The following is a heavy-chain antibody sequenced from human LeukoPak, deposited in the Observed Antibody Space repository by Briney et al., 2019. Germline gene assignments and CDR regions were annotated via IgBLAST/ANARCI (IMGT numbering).Heavy chain of an antibody. CDR2: MNSDGSNT. V-gene: IGHV3-74*01. Sequence: GGSLRLSCAASGFTFGRYWMHWVCPAPGEGLVWVSRMNSDGSNTNYADSVKGRFTISRDNAKNTLYLQMKSLRADDTAVYYCARDICSGIGCYPRAPFDYWGQGTLVTVSS. CDR1: GFTFGRYW. D-gene: IGHD2-15*01. CDR3: ARDICSGIGCYPRAPFDY. J-gene: IGHJ4*02.